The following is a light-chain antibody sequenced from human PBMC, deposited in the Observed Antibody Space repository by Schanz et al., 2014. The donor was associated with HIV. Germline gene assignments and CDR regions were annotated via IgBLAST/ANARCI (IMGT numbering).Light chain of an antibody. CDR2: ATS. CDR1: QRLSSSY. V-gene: IGKV3-20*01. J-gene: IGKJ3*01. Sequence: EIVLTQSPGSLSLSPGGRATLSCGASQRLSSSYLAWYQQKRDQPPRLVIYATSTRAAGIPDRFSGTGSGTDFTLTISRLEPEDFALYYCHHYGTSPPAFTFGPGTKVDIK. CDR3: HHYGTSPPAFT.